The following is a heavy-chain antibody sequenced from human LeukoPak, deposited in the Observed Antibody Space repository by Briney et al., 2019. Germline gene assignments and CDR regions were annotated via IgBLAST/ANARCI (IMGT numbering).Heavy chain of an antibody. CDR1: GFTFSSYA. Sequence: PGGSLRLSCAASGFTFSSYALNWVRQAPGKGLEWVRYISSSATTIYYADSVKGRFTISRDNGKNSLYLQMNSLRAEDTAVYYCARGIPLDCWGQGTLVTVSS. V-gene: IGHV3-48*03. CDR2: ISSSATTI. CDR3: ARGIPLDC. J-gene: IGHJ4*02.